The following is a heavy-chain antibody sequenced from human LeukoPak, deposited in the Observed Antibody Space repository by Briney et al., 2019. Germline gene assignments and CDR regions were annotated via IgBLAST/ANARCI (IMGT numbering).Heavy chain of an antibody. CDR2: IYYSGST. CDR1: GVSISSGRYY. CDR3: ARGGTYYDPGAFDI. J-gene: IGHJ3*02. V-gene: IGHV4-39*07. D-gene: IGHD3-22*01. Sequence: PSETLSLTCTVSGVSISSGRYYWSWIRQPPGKGLEWIGSIYYSGSTYYNPSLKSRVTISVDTSKNQFSLKLSSVTAADTAVYYCARGGTYYDPGAFDIWGQGTMVTVSS.